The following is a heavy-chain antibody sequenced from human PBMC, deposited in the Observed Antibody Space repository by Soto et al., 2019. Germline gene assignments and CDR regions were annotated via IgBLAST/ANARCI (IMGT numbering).Heavy chain of an antibody. V-gene: IGHV3-7*01. CDR3: ASARHIGP. CDR1: GFTFSNYW. J-gene: IGHJ5*02. D-gene: IGHD2-21*01. Sequence: LRLSCAASGFTFSNYWMGWVRQAPGKGLEWVANIKQDGSESNYADSVKGRFTISRDNAENSLYMQMTSLRAEDTAVYYCASARHIGPWGQGTLVTVSS. CDR2: IKQDGSES.